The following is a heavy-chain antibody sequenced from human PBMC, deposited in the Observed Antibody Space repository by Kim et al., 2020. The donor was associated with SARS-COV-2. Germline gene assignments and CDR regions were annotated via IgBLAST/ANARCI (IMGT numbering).Heavy chain of an antibody. Sequence: SETLSLTCTVSGGSISSYYWSWIRQPPGKGLEWIGYIYYSGSTNYNPSLKSRVTISVDTSKNQFSLKLSSVTAADTAVYYCASSPRTYGDYGETFDYWGQGTLVTVSS. CDR2: IYYSGST. V-gene: IGHV4-59*08. CDR3: ASSPRTYGDYGETFDY. J-gene: IGHJ4*02. D-gene: IGHD4-17*01. CDR1: GGSISSYY.